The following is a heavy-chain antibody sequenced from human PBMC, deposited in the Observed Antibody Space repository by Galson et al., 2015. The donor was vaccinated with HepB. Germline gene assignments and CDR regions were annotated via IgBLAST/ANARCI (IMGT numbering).Heavy chain of an antibody. CDR2: ISDSGRNT. D-gene: IGHD5-12*01. J-gene: IGHJ4*02. CDR3: AKESGARLRVFDH. Sequence: SLRLSCAASGFTFNNYAMTWVRQAPGKGLEWVSGISDSGRNTYYADSVKGRVIISRDNSKNTLYLQMNSLRAGDTAIYYCAKESGARLRVFDHWGQGTLLTVSS. CDR1: GFTFNNYA. V-gene: IGHV3-23*01.